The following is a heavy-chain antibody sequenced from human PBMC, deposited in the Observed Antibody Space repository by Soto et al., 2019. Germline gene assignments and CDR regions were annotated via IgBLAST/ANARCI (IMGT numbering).Heavy chain of an antibody. Sequence: EVQLVESGGGLVQPGGSLRLSCAASGFTLSSYWMSWVRQAPGKGLEWVANINQDGSEKFYVDSEKGRFTISRDNAKKSLYLQMNTLRVEDTAVYYCARDGSSSWYSYYYNGMDVWGQGTKVTVSS. J-gene: IGHJ6*02. CDR3: ARDGSSSWYSYYYNGMDV. CDR2: INQDGSEK. V-gene: IGHV3-7*05. D-gene: IGHD6-13*01. CDR1: GFTLSSYW.